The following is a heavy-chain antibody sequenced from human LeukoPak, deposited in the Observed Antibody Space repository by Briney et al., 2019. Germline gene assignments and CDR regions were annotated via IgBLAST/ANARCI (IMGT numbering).Heavy chain of an antibody. D-gene: IGHD3-10*01. CDR1: GYTFTGYY. V-gene: IGHV1-2*02. J-gene: IGHJ4*02. CDR2: INLKSGAT. Sequence: ASVKVSCKPSGYTFTGYYMHWLRQAPGQGLEWMGWINLKSGATNYAQKFQGRVMMTRDTSISTGYMELSRLRYDDTAVYYCASWAGGSAPVASFDCWGQGTLVTVSS. CDR3: ASWAGGSAPVASFDC.